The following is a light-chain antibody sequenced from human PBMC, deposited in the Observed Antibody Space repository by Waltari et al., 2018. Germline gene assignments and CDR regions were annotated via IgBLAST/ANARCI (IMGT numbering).Light chain of an antibody. V-gene: IGKV1D-12*01. CDR2: NAF. J-gene: IGKJ3*01. Sequence: DIQMTQSPSSVSASIGDRVTLTCRTIQAISNWLAWYQHKPGKAPKFLIYNAFSLQRGVPSRFSGSGSGTDFTLTISGLQPEDSATYYCQQSHSFPLTFGPGTRVDIK. CDR3: QQSHSFPLT. CDR1: QAISNW.